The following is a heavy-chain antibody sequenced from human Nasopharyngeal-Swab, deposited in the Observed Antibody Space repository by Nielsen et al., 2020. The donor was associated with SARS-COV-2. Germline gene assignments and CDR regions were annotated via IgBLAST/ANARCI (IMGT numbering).Heavy chain of an antibody. J-gene: IGHJ6*03. D-gene: IGHD1-26*01. CDR3: GRTLRGAPRRGANYYYMDF. V-gene: IGHV2-70*11. CDR2: VDWDNYK. Sequence: WMREFRGEGREWLGRVDWDNYKYYNTFLKSRLTISKDTSKNQVVLTVSDMGPVDTATYFCGRTLRGAPRRGANYYYMDFWGKGTTVTVS.